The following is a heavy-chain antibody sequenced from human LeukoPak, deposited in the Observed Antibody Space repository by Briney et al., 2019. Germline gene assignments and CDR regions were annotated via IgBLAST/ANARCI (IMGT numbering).Heavy chain of an antibody. J-gene: IGHJ4*02. Sequence: SVTVSFTASGGTFSSYAISWVRQAPGQGLEWMGGIIPIFGTANYAQKFQGRVTITADESTSTAYMELSSLRSEDTAVYYCARGPPLPWLVGFDYWGQGTLVTVSS. CDR1: GGTFSSYA. CDR2: IIPIFGTA. D-gene: IGHD6-19*01. CDR3: ARGPPLPWLVGFDY. V-gene: IGHV1-69*13.